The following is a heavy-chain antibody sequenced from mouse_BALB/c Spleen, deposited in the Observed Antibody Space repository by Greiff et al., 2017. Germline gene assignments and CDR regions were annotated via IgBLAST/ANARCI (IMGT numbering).Heavy chain of an antibody. Sequence: VQLQQSGAELVRSGASVKLSCTAAGFNIKDYYMHWVKQRPEQGLEWIGWIDPENGDTEYAPKFQGKATMTADTSSDTAYLQLSSLTSEDTAVYYCNYCGSSYDWYFDVGGAGTTVTVSS. CDR3: NYCGSSYDWYFDV. CDR1: GFNIKDYY. V-gene: IGHV14-4*02. J-gene: IGHJ1*01. D-gene: IGHD1-1*01. CDR2: IDPENGDT.